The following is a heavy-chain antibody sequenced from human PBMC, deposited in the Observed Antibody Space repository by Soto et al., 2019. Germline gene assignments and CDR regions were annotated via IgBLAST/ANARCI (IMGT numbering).Heavy chain of an antibody. J-gene: IGHJ4*02. D-gene: IGHD5-12*01. V-gene: IGHV3-21*01. CDR1: GFTFSSYS. CDR3: ERDNVTYGRYDPGDY. CDR2: ISSSSSYI. Sequence: EVQLVESGGGLVKPGGSLRLSCAASGFTFSSYSMNWVRQAPGKGLEWVSSISSSSSYIYYADSVKGRFTISRDSARYSLYLQMNSLRAEDTAVYYCERDNVTYGRYDPGDYWGQGTLVTV.